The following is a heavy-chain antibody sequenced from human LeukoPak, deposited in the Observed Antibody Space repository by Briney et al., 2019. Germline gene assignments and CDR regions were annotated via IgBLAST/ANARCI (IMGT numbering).Heavy chain of an antibody. CDR1: GGSISSGDYY. J-gene: IGHJ3*02. CDR2: IYYSGST. D-gene: IGHD3-10*01. Sequence: SETLSLTCTVSGGSISSGDYYWSWIRQPPGKGLEWIGYIYYSGSTYYNPSLKSRVTISVDTSKNQFSLKLSSVTAADTAVYYCARDSLVLLEGAFDIWGQGTMVTVSS. CDR3: ARDSLVLLEGAFDI. V-gene: IGHV4-30-4*01.